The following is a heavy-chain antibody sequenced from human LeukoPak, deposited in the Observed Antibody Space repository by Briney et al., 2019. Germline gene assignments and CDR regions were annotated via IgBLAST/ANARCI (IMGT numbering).Heavy chain of an antibody. V-gene: IGHV3-23*01. J-gene: IGHJ4*02. CDR3: ARKSASGNYPPDY. CDR2: ISGSGGST. D-gene: IGHD3-10*01. CDR1: GFTFSSYG. Sequence: GGSLRLSCAASGFTFSSYGMSWVRQAPGKGLEWVSAISGSGGSTYYADSVKGRFTISRDNAKNTVFLQMSSLRAEDTALYYCARKSASGNYPPDYWGQGTLVTVSS.